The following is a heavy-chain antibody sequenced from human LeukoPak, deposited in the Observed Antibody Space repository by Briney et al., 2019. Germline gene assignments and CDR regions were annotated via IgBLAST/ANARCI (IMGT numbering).Heavy chain of an antibody. CDR2: IRYDGSKT. CDR3: AREVTLRLGYWFDP. J-gene: IGHJ5*02. CDR1: GFSFSNHG. V-gene: IGHV3-33*01. Sequence: GRSLRLSCAASGFSFSNHGMHWVRQAPGKGLEWVAVIRYDGSKTYYADSVKGRFTISRDNFKNTVYLQVSSLRAEDTAVYYCAREVTLRLGYWFDPWGQGTLVTVSS. D-gene: IGHD5-18*01.